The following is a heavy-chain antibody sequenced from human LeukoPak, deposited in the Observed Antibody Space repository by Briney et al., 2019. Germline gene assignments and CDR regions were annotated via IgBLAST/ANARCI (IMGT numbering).Heavy chain of an antibody. V-gene: IGHV3-73*01. CDR3: TSQDYYDSSGYCSY. J-gene: IGHJ4*02. CDR2: IRSKANSYAT. CDR1: GFTFSGSA. D-gene: IGHD3-22*01. Sequence: PGGSLKPSCAASGFTFSGSAMHWVRQASGKGLEWVGRIRSKANSYATAYAASVKGRFTISRDDSKNRAYLQMNSLKTEDTAVYYCTSQDYYDSSGYCSYWGQGTLVTVSS.